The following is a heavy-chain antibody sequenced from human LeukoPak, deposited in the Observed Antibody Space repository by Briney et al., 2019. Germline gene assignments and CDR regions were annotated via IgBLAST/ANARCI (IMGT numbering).Heavy chain of an antibody. D-gene: IGHD2-2*01. CDR2: ISAYHVIT. J-gene: IGHJ3*02. CDR3: ARDLALYCSTTSCQDAFDI. Sequence: ASVKVSCKASGYTFANYGITWVRQAPGQGLEWMGWISAYHVITNYAQKLQGRVTMTTDTSTSTAYMELRSLRSDDTAVFYCARDLALYCSTTSCQDAFDIWGQGTMVTVSS. V-gene: IGHV1-18*01. CDR1: GYTFANYG.